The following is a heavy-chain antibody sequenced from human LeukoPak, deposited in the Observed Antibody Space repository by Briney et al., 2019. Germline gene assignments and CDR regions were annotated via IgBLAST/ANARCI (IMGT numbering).Heavy chain of an antibody. Sequence: SGTLSLTCAVSSGSIFSSNWWSWVRQPPGKGLEWIGQIFHSGSTSYSPSLKSRVTISVDKSKNQFSLKLSSVTAADTAVYYCARHSPYYYGSGSTNWFDPWGQGTLVTVSS. J-gene: IGHJ5*02. CDR1: SGSIFSSNW. D-gene: IGHD3-10*01. V-gene: IGHV4-4*02. CDR2: IFHSGST. CDR3: ARHSPYYYGSGSTNWFDP.